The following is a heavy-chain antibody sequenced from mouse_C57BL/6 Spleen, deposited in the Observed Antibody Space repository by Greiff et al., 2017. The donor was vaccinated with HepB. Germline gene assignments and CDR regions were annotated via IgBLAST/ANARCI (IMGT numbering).Heavy chain of an antibody. D-gene: IGHD1-1*01. CDR3: ARHVHYYGSSWNWYFDV. CDR2: ISGGGGNT. CDR1: GFTFSSYT. J-gene: IGHJ1*03. V-gene: IGHV5-9*01. Sequence: EVQRVESGGGLVKPGGSLKLSCAASGFTFSSYTMSWVRQTPEKRLEWVATISGGGGNTYYPDSVKGRFTISRDNAKNTLYLQMSSLRSEDTALYYCARHVHYYGSSWNWYFDVWGTGTTVTVSS.